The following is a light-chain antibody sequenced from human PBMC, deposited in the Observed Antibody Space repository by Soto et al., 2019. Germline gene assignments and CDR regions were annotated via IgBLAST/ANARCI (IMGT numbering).Light chain of an antibody. CDR3: QQYGTAPWT. CDR2: GVS. V-gene: IGKV3-20*01. Sequence: ESVLTQSPATLSLSPGERATLSCRASQSVSSYLAWYQQKPGLAPRLLIYGVSSRATGIPDRFSGSGSGTDFTLTISRLEPEDFAVYYCQQYGTAPWTFGQGTKVDI. J-gene: IGKJ1*01. CDR1: QSVSSY.